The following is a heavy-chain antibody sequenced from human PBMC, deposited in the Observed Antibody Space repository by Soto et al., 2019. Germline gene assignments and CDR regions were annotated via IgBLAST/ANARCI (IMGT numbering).Heavy chain of an antibody. J-gene: IGHJ6*02. Sequence: SETLSLTCTVSGGSVSSGSYYWSWIRQPPGKGLEWIGYIYYSGSTNYNPSLKSRVTISVDTSKNQFSLKLSSVTAADTAVYYCARDRGVLWFGESTPYYYGMDVWGQGTTVTVSS. D-gene: IGHD3-10*01. CDR2: IYYSGST. V-gene: IGHV4-61*01. CDR3: ARDRGVLWFGESTPYYYGMDV. CDR1: GGSVSSGSYY.